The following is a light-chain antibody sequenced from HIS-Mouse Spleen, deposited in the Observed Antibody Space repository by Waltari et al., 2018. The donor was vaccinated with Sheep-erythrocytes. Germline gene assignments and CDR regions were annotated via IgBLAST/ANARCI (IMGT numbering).Light chain of an antibody. V-gene: IGLV2-11*01. CDR1: SSHVGGYNY. J-gene: IGLJ1*01. CDR3: CSYAGSYNHV. CDR2: DVS. Sequence: QSALTQPRPVSGSPGQSVTISCTCNSSHVGGYNYVPWYQQHPGKAPKRMIYDVSKPPSGVPDRFSGSKSGNTASLTISGLQAEDEADYYCCSYAGSYNHVFATGTKVTVL.